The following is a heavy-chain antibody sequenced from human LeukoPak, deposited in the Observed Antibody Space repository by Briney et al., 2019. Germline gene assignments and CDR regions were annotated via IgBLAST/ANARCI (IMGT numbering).Heavy chain of an antibody. CDR3: AKTSEAPHFDY. Sequence: GGSLRLSCAASGVTLSTYAMSWARQAPGKGLEWVSAISGSGGSTYYADSVKGRFTISRDNSKNTLYLQMNSLRAEDTAVYYCAKTSEAPHFDYWGQGTLVTVSS. V-gene: IGHV3-23*01. D-gene: IGHD1-26*01. CDR2: ISGSGGST. J-gene: IGHJ4*02. CDR1: GVTLSTYA.